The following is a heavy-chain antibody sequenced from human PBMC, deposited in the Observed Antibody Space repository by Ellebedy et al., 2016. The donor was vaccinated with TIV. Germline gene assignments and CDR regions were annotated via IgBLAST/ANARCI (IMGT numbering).Heavy chain of an antibody. D-gene: IGHD3-9*01. CDR1: GFTFDDYA. J-gene: IGHJ5*02. V-gene: IGHV3-9*01. CDR2: ISWNSGSI. CDR3: AKDITPTYYDILTGFNWFDP. Sequence: PGGSLRLSCAASGFTFDDYAMHWVRQAPGKGLEWVSGISWNSGSIGYADSVKGRFTISRDNAKNSLYLQMNSLRAEDTALYYCAKDITPTYYDILTGFNWFDPWGQGTLVTVSS.